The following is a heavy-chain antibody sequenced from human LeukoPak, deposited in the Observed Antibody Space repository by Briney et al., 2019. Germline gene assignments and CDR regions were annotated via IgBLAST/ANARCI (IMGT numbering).Heavy chain of an antibody. CDR3: ARLPDY. V-gene: IGHV4-39*01. J-gene: IGHJ4*02. Sequence: PSETLSRTCSVSGGTISSSSYYWRWIRQPPGKVLEWIGSIYYSGSTYYNPSLKSLVTISVDTSKNQFALKLSSVTAADTAVYYCARLPDYWGQGNLVTVSS. CDR2: IYYSGST. CDR1: GGTISSSSYY.